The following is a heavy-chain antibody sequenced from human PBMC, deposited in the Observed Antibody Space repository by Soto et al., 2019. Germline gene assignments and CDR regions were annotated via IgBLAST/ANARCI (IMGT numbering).Heavy chain of an antibody. CDR2: TSWTSGSI. Sequence: EVQLVESGGGLVPPGRSLRLSCAADGFTFDDYAMHWGRQAPGKRLEWVSGTSWTSGSIGYADSVKGRCNSSRDNAKDSRYRQMSSLRAEVTALYYFAMDDGVYGDSYCAYWGRGSLVTVA. CDR3: AMDDGVYGDSYCAY. CDR1: GFTFDDYA. D-gene: IGHD4-17*01. V-gene: IGHV3-9*01. J-gene: IGHJ4*02.